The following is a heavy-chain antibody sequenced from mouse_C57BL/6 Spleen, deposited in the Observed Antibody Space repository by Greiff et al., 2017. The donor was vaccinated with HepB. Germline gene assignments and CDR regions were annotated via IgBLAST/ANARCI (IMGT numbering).Heavy chain of an antibody. J-gene: IGHJ2*01. D-gene: IGHD1-1*01. CDR2: INPYNGGT. CDR1: GYTFTDYY. V-gene: IGHV1-19*01. CDR3: AEAYYYGSSYYFDY. Sequence: EVQLQQSGPVLVKPGASVKMSCKASGYTFTDYYMNWVKQSHGKSLEWIGVINPYNGGTSYNQKFKGKATLTVDKSSSTAYMELNSLTSEDSAVYYCAEAYYYGSSYYFDYWGQGTTLTVSS.